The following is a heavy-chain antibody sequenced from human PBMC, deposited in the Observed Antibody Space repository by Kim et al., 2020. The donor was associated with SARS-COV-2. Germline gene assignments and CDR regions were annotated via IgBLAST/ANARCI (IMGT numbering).Heavy chain of an antibody. CDR2: ISAGGGST. CDR3: AKRGTPGALYYFDY. D-gene: IGHD1-7*01. CDR1: GFTFSNSA. Sequence: GGSLRLSCAASGFTFSNSAMNWVRQAPGKGLEWVSSISAGGGSTYYADSVKGRFTISRDNSKNTLYLEVNSLRAEDTAVYYCAKRGTPGALYYFDYWGQG. J-gene: IGHJ4*02. V-gene: IGHV3-23*01.